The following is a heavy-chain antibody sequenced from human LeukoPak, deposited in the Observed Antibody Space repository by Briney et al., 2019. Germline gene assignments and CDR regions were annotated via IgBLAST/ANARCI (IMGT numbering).Heavy chain of an antibody. V-gene: IGHV3-11*01. D-gene: IGHD3-3*01. CDR3: ARDGGFDFWSGYYYYGMDV. J-gene: IGHJ6*02. Sequence: PGGSLRLSCAASGFTFSDYYMSWIRQAPGKGLEWVSYISSSGSTIYYADSVKGRFTISRDNAKNSLYLQMNSLRAEDTAVYSCARDGGFDFWSGYYYYGMDVWGQGTTVTVSS. CDR1: GFTFSDYY. CDR2: ISSSGSTI.